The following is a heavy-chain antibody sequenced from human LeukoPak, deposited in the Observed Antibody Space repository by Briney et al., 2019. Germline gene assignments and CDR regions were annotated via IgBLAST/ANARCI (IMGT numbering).Heavy chain of an antibody. CDR2: ISYDGSNK. D-gene: IGHD3-9*01. CDR3: ARDYTSIKYYYGMDV. J-gene: IGHJ6*02. Sequence: GGSLRLSCAASGFTFSSYAMHWVRQAPGKGLEWVAVISYDGSNKYYADSVKGRFTISRDNSKNTLYLQMNSLRAEDTAVYYCARDYTSIKYYYGMDVWGQGTTVTVSS. V-gene: IGHV3-30-3*01. CDR1: GFTFSSYA.